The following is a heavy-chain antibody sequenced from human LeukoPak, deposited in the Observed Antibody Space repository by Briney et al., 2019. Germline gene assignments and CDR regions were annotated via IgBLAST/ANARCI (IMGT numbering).Heavy chain of an antibody. Sequence: TSQTLSLTCTVSGGSISSGGYYWSWIRQHPGKGLEWIGYIYYSGSTYYNPSLKSRVTISVDTSKNQLSLKLSSVTAADTAVYYCAREYYDILTGYQHWFDPWGQGTLVTVSS. D-gene: IGHD3-9*01. V-gene: IGHV4-31*03. CDR2: IYYSGST. CDR3: AREYYDILTGYQHWFDP. J-gene: IGHJ5*02. CDR1: GGSISSGGYY.